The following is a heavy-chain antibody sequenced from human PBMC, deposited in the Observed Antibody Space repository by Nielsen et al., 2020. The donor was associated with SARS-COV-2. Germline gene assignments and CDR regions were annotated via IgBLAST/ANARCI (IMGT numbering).Heavy chain of an antibody. CDR1: GGSFSGYY. Sequence: SETLSLTCAVYGGSFSGYYWSWIRQPPGKGLEWIGEINHSGSTNYNPSLKSRVTISVDTSKNQFSLKLSSVTAADTAVYYCARVNTGRITMIVVVEYFDYWGQGTLVTVSS. V-gene: IGHV4-34*01. D-gene: IGHD3-22*01. CDR2: INHSGST. CDR3: ARVNTGRITMIVVVEYFDY. J-gene: IGHJ4*02.